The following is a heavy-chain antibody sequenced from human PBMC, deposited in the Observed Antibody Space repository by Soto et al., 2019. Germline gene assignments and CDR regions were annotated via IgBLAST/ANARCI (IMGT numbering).Heavy chain of an antibody. CDR1: GGSISSSNW. D-gene: IGHD1-26*01. J-gene: IGHJ6*02. V-gene: IGHV4-4*02. CDR2: IYHSGST. Sequence: SETLSVTCAVSGGSISSSNWWSWVRQPPGKGLEWIGEIYHSGSTNYNPSLKSRVTISVDKSKNQFSLKLSSVTAADTAVYYCARAAGSYWNYYYGMDVWGQGTTVTAP. CDR3: ARAAGSYWNYYYGMDV.